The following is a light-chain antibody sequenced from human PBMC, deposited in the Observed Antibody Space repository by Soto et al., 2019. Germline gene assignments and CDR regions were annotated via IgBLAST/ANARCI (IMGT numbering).Light chain of an antibody. CDR3: QQDNSYPRT. CDR2: DAS. CDR1: QSISSW. V-gene: IGKV1-5*01. J-gene: IGKJ4*01. Sequence: DIQMTQSPSTLSASVGDRVTITCRASQSISSWLAWYQQKPGKAPKLLIYDASSLDSGVPSRFSGSGSGTEFTLSISSLQPDDFATYYCQQDNSYPRTFGGGTKVDIK.